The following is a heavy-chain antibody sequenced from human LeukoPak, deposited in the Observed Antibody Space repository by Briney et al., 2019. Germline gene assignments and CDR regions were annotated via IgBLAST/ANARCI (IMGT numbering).Heavy chain of an antibody. V-gene: IGHV1-2*02. CDR1: GYTFTSYF. Sequence: ASLRVSCTASGYTFTSYFMHSVRQSPGQGLEGMGWINPTSGGTNYAQKFQGRVTMTRDTSTSTAYMELSRLRSDDTAVYYCARDVGSSWYERYAFDIWGQGTMVTVSS. CDR2: INPTSGGT. D-gene: IGHD6-13*01. CDR3: ARDVGSSWYERYAFDI. J-gene: IGHJ3*02.